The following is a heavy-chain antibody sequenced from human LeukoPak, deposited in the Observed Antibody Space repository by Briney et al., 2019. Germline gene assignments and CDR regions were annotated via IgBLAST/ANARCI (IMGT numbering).Heavy chain of an antibody. CDR3: ARVSYPYYDFWSGYYKSTYYYYMDV. V-gene: IGHV1-18*01. D-gene: IGHD3-3*01. Sequence: ASVKVSCKASGYTFTSYGISWVRQAPGQGLEWMGWISAYNGNTNYAQKLQSRVTMTTDTSTSTAYMELRSLRSDDTAVYYCARVSYPYYDFWSGYYKSTYYYYMDVWGKGTTVTVSS. CDR1: GYTFTSYG. J-gene: IGHJ6*03. CDR2: ISAYNGNT.